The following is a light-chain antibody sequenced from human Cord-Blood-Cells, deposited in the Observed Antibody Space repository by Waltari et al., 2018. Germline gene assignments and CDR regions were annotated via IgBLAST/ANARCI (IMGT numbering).Light chain of an antibody. CDR1: SSDVGSYNL. CDR3: CSYAGSSTLV. CDR2: EGS. V-gene: IGLV2-23*01. Sequence: QSALTQPASVSGSPRQSITLSCTGTSSDVGSYNLVSWYQQHPGKAPKLMIYEGSKRPSGVSKRFSGSKSGNTASLTIAGLQAEDEADYYCCSYAGSSTLVFGGGTKLTVL. J-gene: IGLJ2*01.